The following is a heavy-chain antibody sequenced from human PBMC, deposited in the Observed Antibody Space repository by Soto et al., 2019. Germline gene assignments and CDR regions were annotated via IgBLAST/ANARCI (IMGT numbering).Heavy chain of an antibody. D-gene: IGHD3-10*01. Sequence: ASVKVSCKASGYTFTNYYLHWVRQAPGQGLEWVGMINPSARSASYAQKLRGRLTMDRDTSTTTVYMELSRLTFEDTAVYFCARDDAAANGVLDHWGQGTLVTVSS. CDR2: INPSARSA. CDR3: ARDDAAANGVLDH. V-gene: IGHV1-46*04. CDR1: GYTFTNYY. J-gene: IGHJ4*02.